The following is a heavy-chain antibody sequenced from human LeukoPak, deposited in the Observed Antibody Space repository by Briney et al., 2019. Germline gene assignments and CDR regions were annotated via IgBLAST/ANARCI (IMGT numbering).Heavy chain of an antibody. J-gene: IGHJ6*03. Sequence: GGSLRLSCAASGFTFSSYSMSWVRQAPGKGLEWVSYISSSSSTIYYADSVKGRSTISRDNAKNSLYLQMNSLRAEDTAVYYCAREQQWLVYMDVWGKGTTVTVSS. CDR3: AREQQWLVYMDV. D-gene: IGHD6-19*01. CDR1: GFTFSSYS. CDR2: ISSSSSTI. V-gene: IGHV3-48*01.